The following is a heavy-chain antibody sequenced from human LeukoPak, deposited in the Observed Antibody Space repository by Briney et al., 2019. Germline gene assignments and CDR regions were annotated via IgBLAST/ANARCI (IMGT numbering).Heavy chain of an antibody. D-gene: IGHD2-2*02. Sequence: GGSLRLSCTASGFTFNSAGMNWVRQAPGKGLEWISYIGTSSKSIYXADSLKGRVTISRDNAQNSLYLQMHSLGAEDTAVYYCTRDXYTXSAVGSWGQGTLVTVSS. CDR2: IGTSSKSI. J-gene: IGHJ5*02. CDR1: GFTFNSAG. V-gene: IGHV3-48*04. CDR3: TRDXYTXSAVGS.